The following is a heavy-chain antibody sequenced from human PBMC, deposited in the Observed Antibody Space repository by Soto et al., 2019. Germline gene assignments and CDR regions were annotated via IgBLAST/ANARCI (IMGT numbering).Heavy chain of an antibody. CDR2: ISYDGSNK. V-gene: IGHV3-30*18. J-gene: IGHJ4*02. CDR3: AKVSVAVAGSDY. CDR1: GFTFSSYG. Sequence: GGSLRLSCAASGFTFSSYGMHWVRQAPGKGLEWVAVISYDGSNKYYADSVKGRFTISRDNSKNTLYLQMNSLRAEDTAVYYCAKVSVAVAGSDYWGQGTLVTVSS. D-gene: IGHD6-19*01.